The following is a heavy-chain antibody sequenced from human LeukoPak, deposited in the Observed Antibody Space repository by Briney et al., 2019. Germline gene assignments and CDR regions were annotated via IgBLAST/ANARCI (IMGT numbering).Heavy chain of an antibody. CDR2: VYYTGST. Sequence: SETLSLTCSVSGGSVDTYYWTWIRQPPGKGLDWLGHVYYTGSTNYNSSLQNRITISIDMSKNQFSLKLTSVTAADTAFYYCARHVGDYFDSWGQGTLVTVSS. V-gene: IGHV4-59*08. J-gene: IGHJ4*02. CDR3: ARHVGDYFDS. D-gene: IGHD3-16*01. CDR1: GGSVDTYY.